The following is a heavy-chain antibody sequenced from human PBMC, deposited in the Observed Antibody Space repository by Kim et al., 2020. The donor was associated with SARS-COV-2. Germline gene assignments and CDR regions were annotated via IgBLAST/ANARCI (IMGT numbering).Heavy chain of an antibody. CDR3: VKDTSGYGSESYYSFNYYGMDV. D-gene: IGHD3-10*01. Sequence: GGSLRLSCVASGFTFSSYAMSWVRQAPGKGLEWVSGLTGNGFNTYYGDSVRGRFTISRDNSKNTLYLQMNSLGAEDTAIYFCVKDTSGYGSESYYSFNYYGMDVWGQGTTVTVSS. CDR1: GFTFSSYA. CDR2: LTGNGFNT. V-gene: IGHV3-23*01. J-gene: IGHJ6*02.